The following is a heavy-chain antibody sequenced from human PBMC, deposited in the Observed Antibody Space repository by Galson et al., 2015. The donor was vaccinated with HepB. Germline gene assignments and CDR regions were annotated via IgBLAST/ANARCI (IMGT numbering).Heavy chain of an antibody. Sequence: SVKVSCKASGGTFSSYAISWVRQAPGQGLEWMGGIIPIFGTANYAQKFQGRVTITADKSTSTAYMELSSLRSEDTAVYYCASTHRRGAAFDIWGQGTMVTVSS. CDR3: ASTHRRGAAFDI. CDR1: GGTFSSYA. V-gene: IGHV1-69*06. CDR2: IIPIFGTA. D-gene: IGHD6-25*01. J-gene: IGHJ3*02.